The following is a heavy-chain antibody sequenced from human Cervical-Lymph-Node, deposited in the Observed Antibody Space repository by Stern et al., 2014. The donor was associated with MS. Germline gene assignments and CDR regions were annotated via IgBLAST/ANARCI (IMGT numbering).Heavy chain of an antibody. Sequence: VQLVESGGGVVQPGRSLRLSCAASGFMFSYYALHWVRQAPGQGLEWVAVISNDGRNKNYAESVKGRFTISRDNSKNTLYLQRNSLRPEDTAVYFCARPLGDCGGGTCYSDFDYWGQGTLVTVSS. CDR3: ARPLGDCGGGTCYSDFDY. CDR2: ISNDGRNK. D-gene: IGHD2-15*01. CDR1: GFMFSYYA. J-gene: IGHJ4*02. V-gene: IGHV3-30*04.